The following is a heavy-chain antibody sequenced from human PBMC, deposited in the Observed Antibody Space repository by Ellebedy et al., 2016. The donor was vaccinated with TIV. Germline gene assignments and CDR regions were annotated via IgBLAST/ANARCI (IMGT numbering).Heavy chain of an antibody. CDR2: IYYSGST. D-gene: IGHD2/OR15-2a*01. CDR3: ARDWIALRGFDY. J-gene: IGHJ4*02. V-gene: IGHV4-31*03. CDR1: GGSISSGGYY. Sequence: SETLSLTXTVSGGSISSGGYYWSWIRQHPGKGLEWIGYIYYSGSTYYNPSLKSRVTISVDTSKNQFSLKLSSVTAADTAVYYCARDWIALRGFDYWGQGTLVTVSS.